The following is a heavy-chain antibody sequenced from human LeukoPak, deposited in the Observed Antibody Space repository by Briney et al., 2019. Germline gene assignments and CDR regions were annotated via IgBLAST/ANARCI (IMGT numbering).Heavy chain of an antibody. CDR1: GFTFSSYA. Sequence: GGSLRLSYAASGFTFSSYAMSWVRQAPGKGLEWVSAISGSGGSTYYADSVKGRFTISRDNSKNTLYLQMNSLRAEDTAVYYCAKAADIVVVDYYYYGMDVWGQGTTVTVSS. CDR2: ISGSGGST. V-gene: IGHV3-23*01. J-gene: IGHJ6*02. D-gene: IGHD2-15*01. CDR3: AKAADIVVVDYYYYGMDV.